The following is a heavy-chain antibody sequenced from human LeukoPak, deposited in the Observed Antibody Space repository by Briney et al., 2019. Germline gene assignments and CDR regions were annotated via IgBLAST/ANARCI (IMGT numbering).Heavy chain of an antibody. CDR3: ARLTYDFWSGYYIEQGWFDP. J-gene: IGHJ5*02. V-gene: IGHV4-34*01. CDR1: GGSFSGYY. D-gene: IGHD3-3*01. Sequence: PSETLSLTCALYGGSFSGYYWSWIRQPPGKGLEWIGEINHSGSTNYNPSLKSRVTISVDTSKNQFSLKLSSVTAADTAVYYCARLTYDFWSGYYIEQGWFDPWGQGTLVTVSS. CDR2: INHSGST.